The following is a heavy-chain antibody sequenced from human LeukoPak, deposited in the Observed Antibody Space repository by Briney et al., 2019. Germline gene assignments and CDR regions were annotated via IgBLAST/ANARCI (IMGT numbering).Heavy chain of an antibody. CDR3: ARDLSPKVGATHH. Sequence: ASVKVSCKASGYTFTGYYMHWVRQAPGQGLKWMGWINPNSGGTNYAQKFQGRVTMTRDTSISTAYMELSRLRSDDTAVYYCARDLSPKVGATHHWGQGTLVTVSS. CDR2: INPNSGGT. CDR1: GYTFTGYY. D-gene: IGHD1-26*01. V-gene: IGHV1-2*02. J-gene: IGHJ4*02.